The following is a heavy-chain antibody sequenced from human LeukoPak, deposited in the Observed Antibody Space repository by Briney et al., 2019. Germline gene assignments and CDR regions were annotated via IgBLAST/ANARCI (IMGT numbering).Heavy chain of an antibody. D-gene: IGHD6-19*01. Sequence: GASVKVSCKASGGTFSSYAISWVRQAPGQGVEWMGGIIPIFGTANYAQKFQGRVTITADKSTSTAYMEPSSLRSEDTAVYYCARGGDLAVAGADTYYYYYMDVWGKGTTVTVSS. J-gene: IGHJ6*03. CDR2: IIPIFGTA. V-gene: IGHV1-69*06. CDR3: ARGGDLAVAGADTYYYYYMDV. CDR1: GGTFSSYA.